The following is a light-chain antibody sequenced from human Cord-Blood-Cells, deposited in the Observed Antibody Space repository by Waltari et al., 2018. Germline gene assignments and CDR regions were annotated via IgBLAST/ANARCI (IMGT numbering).Light chain of an antibody. CDR3: QQRSNWPWT. CDR1: QSVSSY. CDR2: DAS. Sequence: EIVLTQSPATLSLSPGERATLSCRASQSVSSYLAWYQQKPDQAPRLLIYDASNRATGIPARFSGSGSGTDFTLTISSLEPEDFAVYYCQQRSNWPWTFGQGTKEEIK. V-gene: IGKV3-11*01. J-gene: IGKJ1*01.